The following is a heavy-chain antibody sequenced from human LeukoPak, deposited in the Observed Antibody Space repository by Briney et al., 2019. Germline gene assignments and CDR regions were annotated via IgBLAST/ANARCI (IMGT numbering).Heavy chain of an antibody. CDR1: GGSFSGYY. CDR3: ARGRIAVAGASTSLFDIDY. CDR2: INHSGST. Sequence: PSETLSLTCAVYGGSFSGYYWSWIRQPPGKGLEWIGEINHSGSTNYNPSLKSRVTISVDTSKNQFSLKLSSVTAADTAVYYCARGRIAVAGASTSLFDIDYWGQGTLVTVS. J-gene: IGHJ4*02. V-gene: IGHV4-34*01. D-gene: IGHD6-19*01.